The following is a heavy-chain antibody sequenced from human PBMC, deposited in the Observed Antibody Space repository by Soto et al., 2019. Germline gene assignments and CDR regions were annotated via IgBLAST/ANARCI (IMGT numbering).Heavy chain of an antibody. V-gene: IGHV1-3*01. Sequence: ASVKVSWKXSGYTFTTYTMNWVRQAPGQRLEWMGWINPVNGNTKSSQKFQDRVIITRDTSASTAYMELRSLRSEDTAVYYCARGIATGQLDPWGQGTLVTVSS. CDR3: ARGIATGQLDP. D-gene: IGHD6-13*01. CDR1: GYTFTTYT. CDR2: INPVNGNT. J-gene: IGHJ5*02.